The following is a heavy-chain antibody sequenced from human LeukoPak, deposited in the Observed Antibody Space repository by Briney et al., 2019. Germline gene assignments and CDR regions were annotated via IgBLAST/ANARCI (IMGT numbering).Heavy chain of an antibody. J-gene: IGHJ4*02. CDR1: GFTFSSYW. Sequence: GGSLRLSCAASGFTFSSYWMSWVRQAPGKGLEWVANIKQDGSEKYYVDSVKGRFTISRDNSKNTLYLQMNSLRAEDTAVYYCAKDLFADYYDSSGYDYWGQGTLVTVSS. D-gene: IGHD3-22*01. CDR2: IKQDGSEK. CDR3: AKDLFADYYDSSGYDY. V-gene: IGHV3-7*03.